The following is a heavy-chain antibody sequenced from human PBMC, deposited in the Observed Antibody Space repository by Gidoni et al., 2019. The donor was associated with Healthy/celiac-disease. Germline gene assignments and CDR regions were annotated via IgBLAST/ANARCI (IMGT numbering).Heavy chain of an antibody. V-gene: IGHV4-59*01. CDR1: GGPISSYY. CDR2: IYYSGST. Sequence: QVPLQESGPGLVKPSETLSLPCPVSGGPISSYYWSWIRQPPGKGLEWIGYIYYSGSTNYNPSLKSRVTISVDTSKNQFSLKLSSVTAADTAVYYCASTYGSGFSFDYWGQGTLVTVSS. CDR3: ASTYGSGFSFDY. D-gene: IGHD3-10*01. J-gene: IGHJ4*02.